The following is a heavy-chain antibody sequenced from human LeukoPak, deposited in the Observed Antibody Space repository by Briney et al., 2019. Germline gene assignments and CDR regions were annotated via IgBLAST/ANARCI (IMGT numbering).Heavy chain of an antibody. CDR3: AGATTTVTTLAHAFDI. CDR1: GVSISSISND. Sequence: PSETLSLTCAVSGVSISSISNDWGWIRQPPGKGLEWVGSIYDSGSTYYNPSLKSRATISVDTSKNQFSLKLSSVTAADTAVYYRAGATTTVTTLAHAFDIWGEGTILTVSS. J-gene: IGHJ3*02. CDR2: IYDSGST. V-gene: IGHV4-39*01. D-gene: IGHD4-17*01.